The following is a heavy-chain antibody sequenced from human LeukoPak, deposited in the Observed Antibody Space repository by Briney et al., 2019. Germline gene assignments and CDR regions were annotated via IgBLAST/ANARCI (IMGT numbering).Heavy chain of an antibody. V-gene: IGHV4-59*01. CDR2: IYYSGST. CDR1: GGSISSYL. CDR3: ARDPHYGDILNDPFDI. Sequence: SETLSLTCTVSGGSISSYLWSWIRQPPGKGLEWISYIYYSGSTKYNPSLKSRVTISVDTSKNQFSLKLSSVTAADTAVYFCARDPHYGDILNDPFDIWGQGTMVTVSS. D-gene: IGHD4-17*01. J-gene: IGHJ3*02.